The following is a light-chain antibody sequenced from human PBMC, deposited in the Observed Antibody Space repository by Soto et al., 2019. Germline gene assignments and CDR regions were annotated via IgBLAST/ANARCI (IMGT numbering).Light chain of an antibody. Sequence: EIVLTQSPGTLSLSPGERATLSCRASQSVANNYLAWYQQKPGQAPRCLIYDASCRATGIPDRFSGSGSGTDFTLTISRLEPEDCAVYYCEKYGSTPLTFGGGTKVEIK. CDR2: DAS. J-gene: IGKJ4*01. CDR1: QSVANNY. CDR3: EKYGSTPLT. V-gene: IGKV3-20*01.